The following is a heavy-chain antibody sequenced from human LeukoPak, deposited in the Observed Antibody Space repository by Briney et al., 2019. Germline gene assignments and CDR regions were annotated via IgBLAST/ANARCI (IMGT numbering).Heavy chain of an antibody. J-gene: IGHJ4*02. CDR1: GFSFTSYW. Sequence: PGESLKISCKGSGFSFTSYWIGWVRQMPGKGLEWMGIIYPGDSDTRYSPSFQGQVAISADKSISTAYLQWSSPKASDTAMYYCARLFGSGYKPYYFDYWGQGTLVTVSS. CDR3: ARLFGSGYKPYYFDY. V-gene: IGHV5-51*01. D-gene: IGHD5-12*01. CDR2: IYPGDSDT.